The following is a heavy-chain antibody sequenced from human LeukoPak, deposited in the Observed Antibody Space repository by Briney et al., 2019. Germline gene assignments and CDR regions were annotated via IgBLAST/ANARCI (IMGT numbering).Heavy chain of an antibody. J-gene: IGHJ4*02. CDR3: AREWAGRTEYYDYVWGELSGVPTGYYFDY. CDR1: GFTFSSYS. V-gene: IGHV3-21*01. CDR2: ISISSSYI. Sequence: GGSLRLSCAASGFTFSSYSMNWVRQAPGKGLEWVSSISISSSYIYSADSVKGRFTISRDNAKNSLYLQMNSLRAEDTAVYYCAREWAGRTEYYDYVWGELSGVPTGYYFDYWGQGTLVTVSS. D-gene: IGHD3-16*02.